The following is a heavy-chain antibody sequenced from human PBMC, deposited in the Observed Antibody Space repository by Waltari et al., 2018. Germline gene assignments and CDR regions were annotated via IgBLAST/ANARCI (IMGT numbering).Heavy chain of an antibody. V-gene: IGHV3-33*01. Sequence: QVRLEQSGGGVVQPGGSLNLSCAPSGFTFSAHGMLWVRQAPGMGLEWVSLIWHDGTYKYYADFVKGRFSISRDNSKNMVYLQMNGLRAEDTAVYFCASMATTSDFDYWGQGALVTVSS. D-gene: IGHD4-17*01. J-gene: IGHJ4*02. CDR2: IWHDGTYK. CDR1: GFTFSAHG. CDR3: ASMATTSDFDY.